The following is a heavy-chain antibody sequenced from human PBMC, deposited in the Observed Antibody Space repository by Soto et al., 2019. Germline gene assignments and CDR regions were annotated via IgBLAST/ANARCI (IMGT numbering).Heavy chain of an antibody. CDR2: IYWDDDR. CDR3: AHRLTRSGYDAFDV. D-gene: IGHD3-3*01. J-gene: IGHJ3*01. CDR1: GFSWYTSTVG. V-gene: IGHV2-5*02. Sequence: QITLKESGRTLVEPTQSLTLTCTFSGFSWYTSTVGVGWVRQPRGKALEWLALIYWDDDRGYSPSLMNRLTITTDASKNPVVLTVNNMDPVDTGTSSFAHRLTRSGYDAFDVWGQGILFTVSS.